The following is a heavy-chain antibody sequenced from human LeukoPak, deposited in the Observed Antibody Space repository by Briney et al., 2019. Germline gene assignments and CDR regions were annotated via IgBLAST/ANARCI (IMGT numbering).Heavy chain of an antibody. D-gene: IGHD3-9*01. J-gene: IGHJ4*02. CDR2: IDYSGST. CDR1: GGSISSYY. Sequence: SETLSLTCTVSGGSISSYYWSWIRQPPGKGLEWIGYIDYSGSTNYNPSLKSRVTISVDTSKNQFSLKLSSVTAADTAVYYCARLSRRYFDWLFYPDYFDYWGQGTLVTVSS. CDR3: ARLSRRYFDWLFYPDYFDY. V-gene: IGHV4-59*08.